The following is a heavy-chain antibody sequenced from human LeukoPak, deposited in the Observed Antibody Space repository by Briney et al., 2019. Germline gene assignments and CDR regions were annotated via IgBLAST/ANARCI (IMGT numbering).Heavy chain of an antibody. J-gene: IGHJ4*02. Sequence: GGSQTLSCAASGFPFCRYDTRWAPQAPGEGGEWVSDICVSSGSTYYADSVKGCVTISRDNSKNTLYLQLNMLRTEDRAVYYCAKDHGICTIQYYFDYWGQGTLVTVSS. CDR1: GFPFCRYD. D-gene: IGHD3-3*01. CDR3: AKDHGICTIQYYFDY. CDR2: ICVSSGST. V-gene: IGHV3-23*01.